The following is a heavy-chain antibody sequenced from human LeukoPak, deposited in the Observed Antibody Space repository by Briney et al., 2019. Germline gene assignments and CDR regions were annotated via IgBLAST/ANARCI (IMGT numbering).Heavy chain of an antibody. CDR3: ARQRDSSGWYDFDL. J-gene: IGHJ2*01. V-gene: IGHV4-59*08. D-gene: IGHD6-19*01. CDR1: GGSISSYY. Sequence: SETLSLTCTVSGGSISSYYWSWIRQPPGKGLEWIGYIYYSGSTNYNPSLKSRVTISVDTSKNQFSLKLSSVTAADTAVNYCARQRDSSGWYDFDLWGRGTLVTVSS. CDR2: IYYSGST.